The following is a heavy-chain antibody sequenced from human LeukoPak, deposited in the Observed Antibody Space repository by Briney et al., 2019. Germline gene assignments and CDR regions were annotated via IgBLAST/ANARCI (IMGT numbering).Heavy chain of an antibody. CDR1: GGTFISYA. V-gene: IGHV1-69*04. J-gene: IGHJ4*02. D-gene: IGHD4-11*01. CDR3: ARDSDTVTREYYFDY. Sequence: SVTVSCKASGGTFISYAISWVRQAPGQGLEWMGRIIPIFGIANYAQKFQGRVTITADKSTSTAYMELSSLRSEDTAVYYCARDSDTVTREYYFDYWGQGTLVTVSS. CDR2: IIPIFGIA.